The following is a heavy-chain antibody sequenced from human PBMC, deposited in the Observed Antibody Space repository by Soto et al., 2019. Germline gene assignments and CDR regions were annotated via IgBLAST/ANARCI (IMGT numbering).Heavy chain of an antibody. V-gene: IGHV4-59*01. Sequence: SETLSLTCTVSGGSISSYYWSWIRQPPGKGLEYIGYIYYSGSTNYNPSLKSRVTISVDTSKKQFSLKLSSVTAADTAVYYCARSLYSGSYTNWFDPWGQGTLVTSPQ. CDR1: GGSISSYY. J-gene: IGHJ5*02. CDR2: IYYSGST. CDR3: ARSLYSGSYTNWFDP. D-gene: IGHD1-26*01.